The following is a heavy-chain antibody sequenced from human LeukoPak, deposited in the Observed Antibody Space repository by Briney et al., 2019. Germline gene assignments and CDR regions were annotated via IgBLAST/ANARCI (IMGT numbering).Heavy chain of an antibody. CDR1: GYTFTSYG. Sequence: ASVKVSCKASGYTFTSYGISWVRQATGQGLEWMGWMNPNSGNTGYAQKFQGRVTMTRNTSISTAYMELSSLRSEDTAVYYCARWTPSKLVATIWEDPAFDYWGQGTLVTVSS. CDR3: ARWTPSKLVATIWEDPAFDY. CDR2: MNPNSGNT. V-gene: IGHV1-8*02. J-gene: IGHJ4*02. D-gene: IGHD5-12*01.